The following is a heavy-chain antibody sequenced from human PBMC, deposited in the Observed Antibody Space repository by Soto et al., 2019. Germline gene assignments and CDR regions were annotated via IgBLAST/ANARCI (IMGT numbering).Heavy chain of an antibody. D-gene: IGHD2-8*01. Sequence: QVQLVESGGGVVQPGRSLRLSCAASGFPFSSYGMHWVRQAPGKGLEWVAHISYDGSNKHYTDSVKGRFTIARDNSTNMLYLQMSSLRAADTAVYYLAGVQYSFDYCGQGTRGSFSS. V-gene: IGHV3-30*03. J-gene: IGHJ4*02. CDR2: ISYDGSNK. CDR1: GFPFSSYG. CDR3: AGVQYSFDY.